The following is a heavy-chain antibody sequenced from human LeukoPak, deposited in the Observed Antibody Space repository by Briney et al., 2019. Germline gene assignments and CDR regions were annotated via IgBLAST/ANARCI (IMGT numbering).Heavy chain of an antibody. Sequence: SETLSLTCTVSDGSVNSGGYYWSWLRQHPGKGLEWIGYIYYSGSIFYNPSLKSRVTISVDTSKNQFSLKLTSVTAADTAVYYCAREVYFDWLAQSGWFDPWGQGTLVTVSS. D-gene: IGHD3-9*01. CDR3: AREVYFDWLAQSGWFDP. CDR1: DGSVNSGGYY. CDR2: IYYSGSI. J-gene: IGHJ5*02. V-gene: IGHV4-31*03.